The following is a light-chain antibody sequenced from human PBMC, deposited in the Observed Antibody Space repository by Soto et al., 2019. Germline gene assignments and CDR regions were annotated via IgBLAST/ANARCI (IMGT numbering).Light chain of an antibody. Sequence: EIVLTQSPGTLSLFPGDRATLSCRATQSVNSDYLAWYQQKPGPAPRLLIYIASRRATGIPDRFSGSGSGTDFTLTISRLEPEDFAVYYCQQYGTSPLTFGQGTKVEIK. CDR2: IAS. CDR1: QSVNSDY. J-gene: IGKJ1*01. V-gene: IGKV3-20*01. CDR3: QQYGTSPLT.